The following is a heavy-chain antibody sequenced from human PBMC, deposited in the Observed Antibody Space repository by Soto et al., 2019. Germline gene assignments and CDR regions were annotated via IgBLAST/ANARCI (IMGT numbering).Heavy chain of an antibody. V-gene: IGHV4-30-2*01. CDR2: MYHSGST. J-gene: IGHJ5*02. CDR3: ARVPDR. Sequence: PSETLSLTCAVSGGSISSGGYFWSWIRQPPGKGLEWIGYMYHSGSTYYNPSLKSRVTISIDRSKNQFSLKLSSVTAADTAVYYCARVPDRWGQGTLVTVSS. CDR1: GGSISSGGYF. D-gene: IGHD2-2*01.